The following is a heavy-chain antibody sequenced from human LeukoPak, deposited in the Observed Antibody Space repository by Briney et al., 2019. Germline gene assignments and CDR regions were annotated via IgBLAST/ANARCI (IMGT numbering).Heavy chain of an antibody. Sequence: SETLSLTCTVSGSSISNYYWGWIRQAPGKGLEWIGSIYYSGSTYYNPSLKSRVTISVDTSKNQFSLKLSSVTAADTAVYYCARSPKGGHYFDYWGQGTLVTVSS. CDR1: GSSISNYY. CDR3: ARSPKGGHYFDY. V-gene: IGHV4-39*01. J-gene: IGHJ4*02. CDR2: IYYSGST.